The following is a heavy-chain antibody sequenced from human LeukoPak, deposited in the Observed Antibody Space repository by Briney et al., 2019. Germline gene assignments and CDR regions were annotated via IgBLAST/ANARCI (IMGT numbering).Heavy chain of an antibody. CDR1: GFTFSTYW. D-gene: IGHD3-9*01. V-gene: IGHV3-74*03. J-gene: IGHJ4*02. Sequence: GGSLRLSCAASGFTFSTYWMHWVRQAPGEGLVWVARIRPEGTTTAYADSVKGRFTISRDNAKNTLFLQMNSLSAEDTAVYYCARDLDWILFDYWGQGTLVTVSS. CDR2: IRPEGTTT. CDR3: ARDLDWILFDY.